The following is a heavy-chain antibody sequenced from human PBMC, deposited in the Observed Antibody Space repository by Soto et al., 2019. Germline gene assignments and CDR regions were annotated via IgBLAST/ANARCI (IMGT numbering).Heavy chain of an antibody. CDR1: GGTFSSYA. J-gene: IGHJ4*02. CDR3: ARDPTERQNQVDYGY. V-gene: IGHV1-69*06. Sequence: QVQLVQSGAEVKKPGSSVKVSCKASGGTFSSYAISWVRQAPGQGLEWMGGIIPIFGTASYAQKFQGRVTITADKSTSTAYMELSSLRSEDTAVYYCARDPTERQNQVDYGYWGQGTLVTVSS. D-gene: IGHD4-17*01. CDR2: IIPIFGTA.